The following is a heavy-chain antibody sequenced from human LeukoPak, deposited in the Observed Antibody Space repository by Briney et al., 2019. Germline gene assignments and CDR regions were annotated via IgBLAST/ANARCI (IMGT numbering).Heavy chain of an antibody. CDR3: ARHANHYYYYVDV. V-gene: IGHV4-38-2*01. D-gene: IGHD4/OR15-4a*01. Sequence: SETLSLTCAVSGYSISSGYYWGWIRQPPGKGLEWIGSIYHSGSTYYNPSLKSRVTISVDTSKNQFSLKLSSVTAADTAVYYCARHANHYYYYVDVWGKGTTVTVSS. CDR1: GYSISSGYY. CDR2: IYHSGST. J-gene: IGHJ6*03.